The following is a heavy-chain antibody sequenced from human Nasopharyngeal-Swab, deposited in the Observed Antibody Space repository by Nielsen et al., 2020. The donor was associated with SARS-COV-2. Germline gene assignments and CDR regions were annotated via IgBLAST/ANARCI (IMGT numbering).Heavy chain of an antibody. CDR3: ARVGGARGYSYGQFDY. CDR1: GYTFTSYY. J-gene: IGHJ4*02. CDR2: INPSGGST. Sequence: ASVKVSCKASGYTFTSYYMHWVRQAPGQGLEWMGIINPSGGSTSYTQKFQGRVTMTRDTSTSTVYMELSSLRSEDTAVYYCARVGGARGYSYGQFDYRGQGTLVTVSS. D-gene: IGHD5-18*01. V-gene: IGHV1-46*01.